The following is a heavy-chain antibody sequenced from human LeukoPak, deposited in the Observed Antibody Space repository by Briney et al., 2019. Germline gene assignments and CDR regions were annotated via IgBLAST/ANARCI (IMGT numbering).Heavy chain of an antibody. CDR2: ISGSGGST. J-gene: IGHJ4*02. D-gene: IGHD3-3*01. Sequence: GGSLRLSCAASGFTFSSYAMSWVRQAPGKGLEWVSAISGSGGSTYYADSVKGRFTISRDNSKNTLYLQMNSLRAEDTAIYYCAKSNYDFWSGYLDYWGQGTLVTVSS. V-gene: IGHV3-23*01. CDR3: AKSNYDFWSGYLDY. CDR1: GFTFSSYA.